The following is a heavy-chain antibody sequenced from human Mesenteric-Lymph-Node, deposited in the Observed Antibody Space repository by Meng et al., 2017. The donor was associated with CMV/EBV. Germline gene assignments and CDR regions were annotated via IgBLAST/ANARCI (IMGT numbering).Heavy chain of an antibody. Sequence: GESLKISCEASGFTFRSYAMSWVRQAPGMGLEWVSVITGSGGITYYADSVKGRFTISRDNSEDTLYPQMNSLRAEDTAVYHCAKSYGGNLKDAFDIWGQGTMVTVSS. D-gene: IGHD4-23*01. J-gene: IGHJ3*02. V-gene: IGHV3-23*01. CDR3: AKSYGGNLKDAFDI. CDR2: ITGSGGIT. CDR1: GFTFRSYA.